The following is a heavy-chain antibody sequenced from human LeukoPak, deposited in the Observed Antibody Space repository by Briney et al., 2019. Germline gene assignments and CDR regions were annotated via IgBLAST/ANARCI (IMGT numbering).Heavy chain of an antibody. V-gene: IGHV3-23*01. CDR1: GFTFSSYA. D-gene: IGHD2-2*01. J-gene: IGHJ4*02. CDR2: ISGSGDSA. Sequence: GGSLRLSCEASGFTFSSYAMSWVRPAPGKGLEWVSVISGSGDSAFYADSVKGQFTISRDNSKNTLYLQMNSLRAEDTAVYYCAKDRYCSSTRCYGDFDYWGQGTLVTVSS. CDR3: AKDRYCSSTRCYGDFDY.